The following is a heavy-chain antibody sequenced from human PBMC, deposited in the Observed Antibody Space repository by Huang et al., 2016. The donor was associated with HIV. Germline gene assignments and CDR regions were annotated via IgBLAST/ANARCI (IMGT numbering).Heavy chain of an antibody. D-gene: IGHD3-22*01. CDR2: INTNTGNA. V-gene: IGHV7-4-1*02. Sequence: QVQLVQSGSELRKPGASVKVSCQASGYTFTRYAMNWVRQAPGQGLEWMGWINTNTGNATYAQAFTGRFVLSLDTSVSTAYLQISSLEAEDTAVYYCARDYYDSRGYDIHAVVDYWGQGTLVTVSS. CDR3: ARDYYDSRGYDIHAVVDY. CDR1: GYTFTRYA. J-gene: IGHJ4*02.